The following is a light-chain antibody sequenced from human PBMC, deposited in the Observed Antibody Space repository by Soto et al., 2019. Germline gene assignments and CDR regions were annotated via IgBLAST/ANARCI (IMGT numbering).Light chain of an antibody. CDR2: VAS. CDR3: QQSYSPPYF. CDR1: QTINNY. V-gene: IGKV1-39*01. Sequence: DFQMTQSPSSLSASVGDRVTITCRASQTINNYLNWYQQKPGKAPKFLIYVASTLQTGVPSRFSGSGAGTDFTLTISSLQPEVCAPYYCQQSYSPPYFFGRGTKMEIK. J-gene: IGKJ2*01.